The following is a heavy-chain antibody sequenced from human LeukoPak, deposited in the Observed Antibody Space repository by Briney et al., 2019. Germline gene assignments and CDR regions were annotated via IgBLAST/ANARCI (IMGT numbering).Heavy chain of an antibody. CDR2: IYYSGST. CDR3: ASLGYYYDSSSDY. V-gene: IGHV4-59*05. D-gene: IGHD3-22*01. Sequence: SETLSLTCTVSGGSISSYYWSWIRQPPGKGLEWIGSIYYSGSTYYNPSLKSRVTISVDTSKNQFSLKLSSVTAADTAVYYCASLGYYYDSSSDYWGQGTLVTVSS. J-gene: IGHJ4*02. CDR1: GGSISSYY.